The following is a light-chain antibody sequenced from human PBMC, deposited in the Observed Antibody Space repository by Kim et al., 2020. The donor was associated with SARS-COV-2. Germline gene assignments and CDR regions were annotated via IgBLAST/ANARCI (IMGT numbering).Light chain of an antibody. J-gene: IGLJ2*01. CDR3: QSYNRDNVL. CDR1: SGRIDANY. V-gene: IGLV6-57*03. Sequence: GQAVTISRTRRSGRIDANYVQWYQQRPGGVPTTVIYEDDQRPSGVSDRFSGSIDNSSNSASLTISGLRTEDEADYYCQSYNRDNVLFGGGTQLTVL. CDR2: EDD.